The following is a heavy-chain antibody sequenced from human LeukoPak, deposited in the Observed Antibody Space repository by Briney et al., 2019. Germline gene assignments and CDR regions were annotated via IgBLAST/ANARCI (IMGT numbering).Heavy chain of an antibody. Sequence: GGSLSLSCAASGFTFSSYAMSWVRQAPGKGLEWVSAISGSGDSTYYADSVKGRFTISRDNSKNTLYLQMNSLRGEDTAVYYCARTYGSSGLGYFDLWGRGTLVTVSS. CDR3: ARTYGSSGLGYFDL. D-gene: IGHD6-13*01. CDR2: ISGSGDST. CDR1: GFTFSSYA. V-gene: IGHV3-23*01. J-gene: IGHJ2*01.